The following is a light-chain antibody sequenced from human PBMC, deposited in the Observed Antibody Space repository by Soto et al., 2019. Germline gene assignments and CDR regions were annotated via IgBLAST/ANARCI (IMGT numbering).Light chain of an antibody. CDR3: HHYGTSPT. CDR1: QSVSSSS. J-gene: IGKJ5*01. V-gene: IGKV3-20*01. Sequence: EIVLTQSPGTLSLSPGERATLSCRASQSVSSSSLAWYQHKPGQAPRLLIYGVSSRATDIPDRFSGSGSGTDFTLTISRLEPADFAVYFCHHYGTSPTFGQGTRLEIK. CDR2: GVS.